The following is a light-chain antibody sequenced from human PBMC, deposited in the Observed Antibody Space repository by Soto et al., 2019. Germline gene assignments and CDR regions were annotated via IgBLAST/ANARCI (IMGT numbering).Light chain of an antibody. CDR2: YDD. V-gene: IGLV1-36*01. Sequence: QSVLTQPPSVSGAPRQRVTISCSGSNSNIGNNAVNWYQQLPGKAPKLLIYYDDLLPSGVSDRFSGSKSGTSASLAISGLQSEDEAGYYCSSFAGSPVVFGGGTKLTVL. CDR3: SSFAGSPVV. J-gene: IGLJ2*01. CDR1: NSNIGNNA.